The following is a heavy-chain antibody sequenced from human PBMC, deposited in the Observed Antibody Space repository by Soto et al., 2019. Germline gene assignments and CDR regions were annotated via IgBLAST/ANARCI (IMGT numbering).Heavy chain of an antibody. CDR2: IYYSGST. CDR3: ARESTQTGTLDY. J-gene: IGHJ4*02. D-gene: IGHD1-7*01. V-gene: IGHV4-30-4*01. Sequence: PSETLSLTCTVSGGSISSGDYYWSWIRQPPGKGLEWIGYIYYSGSTYYNPSLKSRVTISVDTSKDQFSLKLSSVTAADTAVYYCARESTQTGTLDYWGQGTLVTVSS. CDR1: GGSISSGDYY.